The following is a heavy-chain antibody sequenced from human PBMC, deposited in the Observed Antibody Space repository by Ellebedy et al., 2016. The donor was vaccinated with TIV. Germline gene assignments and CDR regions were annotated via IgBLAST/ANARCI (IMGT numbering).Heavy chain of an antibody. Sequence: PGGSLRLSCKGSGYRFTRYWVGWVRQLPGNGLEWMGIIFPDDSETRYNPSLPGQVTISADKSINTAYLQWTSLKASDTAMYYCASPTGVGGYDSGPFDSWGPGTLVTVSS. CDR1: GYRFTRYW. V-gene: IGHV5-51*01. CDR3: ASPTGVGGYDSGPFDS. J-gene: IGHJ5*01. D-gene: IGHD5-12*01. CDR2: IFPDDSET.